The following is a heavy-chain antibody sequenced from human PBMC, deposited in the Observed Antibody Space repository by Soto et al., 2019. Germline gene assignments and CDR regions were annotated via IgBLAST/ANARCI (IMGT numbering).Heavy chain of an antibody. CDR2: IYYSGST. CDR3: ARCFHGDYARAFDI. CDR1: GGSISSGGYY. D-gene: IGHD4-17*01. Sequence: SETLSLTCTVSGGSISSGGYYWSWIRQHPGKGLEWIGYIYYSGSTYYNPSLKSRVTISVDTSKNQFSLKLSSVTAADTAVYYCARCFHGDYARAFDIWCQGTMVTVSS. V-gene: IGHV4-31*03. J-gene: IGHJ3*02.